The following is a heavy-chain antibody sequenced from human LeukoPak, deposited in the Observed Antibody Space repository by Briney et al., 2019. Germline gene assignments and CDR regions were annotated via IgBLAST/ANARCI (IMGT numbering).Heavy chain of an antibody. D-gene: IGHD4-17*01. CDR1: GFTFSSYS. CDR3: VRLMTTVTTSYFDY. CDR2: ISSSSSYI. Sequence: PGGSLRLSCAASGFTFSSYSMNWVRQAPGKGMKWVSSISSSSSYIYYADSVKGRFTISRDNAKNSLYLQMNSLRAEDTAVYYCVRLMTTVTTSYFDYWGQGTLVTVSS. J-gene: IGHJ4*02. V-gene: IGHV3-21*01.